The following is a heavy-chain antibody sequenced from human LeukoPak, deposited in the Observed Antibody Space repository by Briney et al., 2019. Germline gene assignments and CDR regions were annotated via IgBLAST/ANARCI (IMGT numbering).Heavy chain of an antibody. Sequence: ASVKVSCKASGYTFTSYGIXXXRQAPGXXXXXXXXXXXXNGNTNYAQKVQGRVTMTTDTSTRTAYMELRSLRSDDTAVYYCARDPRQMDYGSGSLNWFDPWGQGTLVTVSS. CDR3: ARDPRQMDYGSGSLNWFDP. J-gene: IGHJ5*02. D-gene: IGHD3-10*01. V-gene: IGHV1-18*01. CDR2: XXXXNGNT. CDR1: GYTFTSYG.